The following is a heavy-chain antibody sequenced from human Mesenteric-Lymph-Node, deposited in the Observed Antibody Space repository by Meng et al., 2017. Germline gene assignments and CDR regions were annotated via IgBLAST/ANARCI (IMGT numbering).Heavy chain of an antibody. CDR2: IYPGNSDT. CDR3: AKNVWFGEYNYFDS. V-gene: IGHV5-51*01. J-gene: IGHJ5*01. Sequence: GESLKISCQASGFRFTNYWIAWVRQMPGKGPEWMGMIYPGNSDTKYSPSFQGQVTISADKSTSTAYLQWSSLKASDAAIYYCAKNVWFGEYNYFDSWGQGTLVTVSS. D-gene: IGHD3-10*01. CDR1: GFRFTNYW.